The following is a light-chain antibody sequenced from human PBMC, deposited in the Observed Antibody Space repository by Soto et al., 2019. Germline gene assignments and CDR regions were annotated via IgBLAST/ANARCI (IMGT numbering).Light chain of an antibody. V-gene: IGLV2-8*01. J-gene: IGLJ2*01. CDR2: EVS. CDR3: SSYAGSNNFNVV. CDR1: SSDVGGYNY. Sequence: QSVLTQPPSASGSPGQSVTISCTGTSSDVGGYNYVSWYQQHPGKAPKLMIYEVSKRPSGVPDRFSGSKSGNTASLTVSGLQAEDEADYYCSSYAGSNNFNVVFGGGTKLTVI.